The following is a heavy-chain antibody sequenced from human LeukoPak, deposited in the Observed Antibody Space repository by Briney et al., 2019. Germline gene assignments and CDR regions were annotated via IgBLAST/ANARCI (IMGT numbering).Heavy chain of an antibody. CDR1: ASTFSNYW. J-gene: IGHJ3*02. Sequence: PGGSLRLSCAASASTFSNYWMHWVRQAPGKGLVWVSRINPDGSRTNYADSVAGRFTISRDNAKNTLYLQMNSLGVEDTAVYYCSWDHTGKEDIWGQGTMVSVSS. CDR2: INPDGSRT. CDR3: SWDHTGKEDI. D-gene: IGHD1-26*01. V-gene: IGHV3-74*01.